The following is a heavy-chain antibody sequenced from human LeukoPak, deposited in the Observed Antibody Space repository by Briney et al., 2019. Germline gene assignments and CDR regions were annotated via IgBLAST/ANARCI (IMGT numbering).Heavy chain of an antibody. J-gene: IGHJ6*02. CDR1: GYTFTSYG. CDR3: ASNPRYYYYYGMDV. Sequence: ASVKVSCKASGYTFTSYGINWVRQATGQGLEWMGWMDPNSGNTGYAQKFQGRVTMTRNTSISTAYMELSSLRSEDTAVYYCASNPRYYYYYGMDVWGQGTTVTVSS. CDR2: MDPNSGNT. V-gene: IGHV1-8*01. D-gene: IGHD1-14*01.